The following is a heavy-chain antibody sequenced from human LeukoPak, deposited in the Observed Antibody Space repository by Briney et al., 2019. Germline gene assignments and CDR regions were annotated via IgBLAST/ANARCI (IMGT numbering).Heavy chain of an antibody. J-gene: IGHJ5*02. CDR1: GGSISSGSYY. CDR3: ARGVVVVKGNWFDP. Sequence: SETLSLTCTVSGGSISSGSYYWSWIRQPAGKGVEWIGRIYTSGSTNYNPSLKSRVTISVDTSKNQFSLKLSSVTAADTAVYCCARGVVVVKGNWFDPWVQGTLVTVSS. V-gene: IGHV4-61*02. D-gene: IGHD3-22*01. CDR2: IYTSGST.